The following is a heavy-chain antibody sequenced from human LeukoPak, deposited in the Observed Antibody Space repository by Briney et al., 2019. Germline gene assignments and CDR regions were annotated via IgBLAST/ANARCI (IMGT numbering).Heavy chain of an antibody. Sequence: GESLQISCKGSGYSFTSYWIGWVRQMPGQGLEWMGIIYPGDSDTRYSPSFQGQVTISGDTSISTAYLQWSSLKASDTAMYYCARPSPYYRDAFDIWGQGTMVTVSS. V-gene: IGHV5-51*01. CDR1: GYSFTSYW. CDR2: IYPGDSDT. D-gene: IGHD3-10*01. J-gene: IGHJ3*02. CDR3: ARPSPYYRDAFDI.